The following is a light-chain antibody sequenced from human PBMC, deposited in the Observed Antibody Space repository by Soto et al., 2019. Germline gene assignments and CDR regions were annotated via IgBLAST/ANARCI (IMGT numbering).Light chain of an antibody. CDR1: QSVSSY. V-gene: IGKV3-11*01. CDR2: DAS. J-gene: IGKJ1*01. CDR3: QQRSNWPHTWT. Sequence: EIVLTQSPATLSLSPGERATLSCRASQSVSSYLAWYQHKPGQAPRLLIYDASKWATGIPARFSGSGSGTDFTLTISSLVPEDFDVYYCQQRSNWPHTWTFGQGTRVEIK.